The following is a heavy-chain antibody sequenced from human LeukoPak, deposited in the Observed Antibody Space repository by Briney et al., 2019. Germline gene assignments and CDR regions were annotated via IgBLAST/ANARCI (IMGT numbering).Heavy chain of an antibody. CDR1: RYTLTSYA. V-gene: IGHV1-8*01. CDR3: ARGIAVVGDSYYYYYGTDV. J-gene: IGHJ6*02. D-gene: IGHD6-19*01. CDR2: MNPNSGNT. Sequence: ASVKASCKASRYTLTSYAINSVRQATGQGLEWMGWMNPNSGNTGYAQKFQGRVTMTRNTSISTAYMELSSLRSEDTAVYYCARGIAVVGDSYYYYYGTDVWGQGTTVTVSS.